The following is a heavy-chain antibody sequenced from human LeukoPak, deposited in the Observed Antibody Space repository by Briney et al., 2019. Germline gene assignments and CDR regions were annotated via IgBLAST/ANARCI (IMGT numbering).Heavy chain of an antibody. CDR3: AKAVATYYYDSSGYYARTDQYFQH. CDR1: GFIFSSYG. Sequence: GGSLRLSCGASGFIFSSYGMSWVRQAPGKGLEWVSAISGSGGRTYYADSVKGRFTISRDNSKNTLYLQMNSLRAEDTAVYYCAKAVATYYYDSSGYYARTDQYFQHWGQGTLVTVSS. D-gene: IGHD3-22*01. V-gene: IGHV3-23*01. CDR2: ISGSGGRT. J-gene: IGHJ1*01.